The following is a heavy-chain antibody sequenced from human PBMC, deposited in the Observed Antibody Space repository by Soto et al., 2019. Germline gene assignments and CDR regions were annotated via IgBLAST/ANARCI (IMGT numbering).Heavy chain of an antibody. D-gene: IGHD6-13*01. CDR1: GYTFTGYY. V-gene: IGHV1-2*04. CDR3: ARVGFIAAAQYYFDY. J-gene: IGHJ4*02. Sequence: ASVKVSCKASGYTFTGYYRHWVRQAPGPGLEWMGWINPNSGGTNYAQKFQGWVTMTRDTSISTAYMELSRLRSDDTAVYYCARVGFIAAAQYYFDYWGQGTRVTVSS. CDR2: INPNSGGT.